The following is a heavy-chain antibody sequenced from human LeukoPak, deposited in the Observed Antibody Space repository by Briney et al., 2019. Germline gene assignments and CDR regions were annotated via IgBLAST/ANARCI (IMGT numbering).Heavy chain of an antibody. Sequence: PGGSLRLSCAASGFTFSSYSMNWVRQAPGKGLEWVSSISSSSSYIYYADSVKGRFTISRDNAKSSLYLQMNSLRAEDTAVYYCAREVWRTTVTIGEYWGQGTLVTVSS. CDR2: ISSSSSYI. CDR3: AREVWRTTVTIGEY. V-gene: IGHV3-21*01. D-gene: IGHD4-17*01. J-gene: IGHJ4*02. CDR1: GFTFSSYS.